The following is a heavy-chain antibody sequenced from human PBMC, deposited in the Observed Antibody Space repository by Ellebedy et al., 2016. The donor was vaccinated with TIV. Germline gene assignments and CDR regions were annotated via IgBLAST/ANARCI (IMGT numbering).Heavy chain of an antibody. CDR1: GYTFTSYY. Sequence: AASVKVSCKASGYTFTSYYMHWVRQAPGQGLEWMGWINPNSGGTNYAQKFQGRVTMTRDTSISTAYMELSRLTSDDTAVYYCARALYSENYHFDFWGQGTLVTVSS. CDR3: ARALYSENYHFDF. J-gene: IGHJ4*02. V-gene: IGHV1-2*02. CDR2: INPNSGGT. D-gene: IGHD1-26*01.